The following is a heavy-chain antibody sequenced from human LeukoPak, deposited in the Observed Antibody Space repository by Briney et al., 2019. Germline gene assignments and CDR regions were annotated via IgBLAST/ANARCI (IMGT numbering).Heavy chain of an antibody. CDR1: GVSVGDGRYY. Sequence: SQTLSLTCNVSGVSVGDGRYYWTWIRQHPGKGLEWIGYKYYSGSAKYNPSLKSRLTISIDTCKNQFSLQLSSVTAADTATYFCARPYCSGSSCLDDFNMWGQGTRVTVSS. D-gene: IGHD2-2*01. V-gene: IGHV4-31*03. CDR3: ARPYCSGSSCLDDFNM. J-gene: IGHJ3*02. CDR2: KYYSGSA.